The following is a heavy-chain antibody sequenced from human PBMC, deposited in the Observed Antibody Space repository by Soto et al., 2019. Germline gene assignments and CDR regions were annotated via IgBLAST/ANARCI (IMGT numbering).Heavy chain of an antibody. CDR2: ISAYNGNT. D-gene: IGHD1-7*01. CDR3: ARELELTAYYYYGMDV. V-gene: IGHV1-18*04. Sequence: QVQLVQSGAEVKKPGASVKVSCKASGYTFTSYGISWVRQAPGHGLEWMGGISAYNGNTNYAQKLQGRVTMTTDTSTSTGFMELRSLRTDDTAVYYCARELELTAYYYYGMDVWGQGTTVTVAS. CDR1: GYTFTSYG. J-gene: IGHJ6*02.